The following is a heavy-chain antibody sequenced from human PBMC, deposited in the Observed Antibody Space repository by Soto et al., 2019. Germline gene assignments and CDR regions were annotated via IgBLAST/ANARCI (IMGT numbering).Heavy chain of an antibody. V-gene: IGHV4-39*01. J-gene: IGHJ4*02. CDR2: ISYSGTT. Sequence: QLQLQESGPGLVKPSETLSLTCTVSGGSISSGSYFWGWIRQPPGKGLEFIGFISYSGTTYYSPSLKSRLTISVDTSKNQFSLKLTSVTATDTALYYCARRMGSGNPSFDYWGQGTLVTVSS. D-gene: IGHD2-15*01. CDR3: ARRMGSGNPSFDY. CDR1: GGSISSGSYF.